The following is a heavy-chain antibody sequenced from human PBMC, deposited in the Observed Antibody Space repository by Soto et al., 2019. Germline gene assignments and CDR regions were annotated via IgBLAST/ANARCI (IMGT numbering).Heavy chain of an antibody. J-gene: IGHJ4*02. V-gene: IGHV3-30-3*01. CDR2: ISYDGSNK. CDR1: GFTFSSYA. Sequence: QVQLVESGGGVVQPGRSLRLSCAASGFTFSSYAMHWVRQAPGKGLGWVAVISYDGSNKYYADSVKGRFTISRDNSNTTLYLQMYRLRDEESAVYYCSKDATDNVLVPGAGSWYDFDYWGLGTLVTICS. D-gene: IGHD2-2*01. CDR3: SKDATDNVLVPGAGSWYDFDY.